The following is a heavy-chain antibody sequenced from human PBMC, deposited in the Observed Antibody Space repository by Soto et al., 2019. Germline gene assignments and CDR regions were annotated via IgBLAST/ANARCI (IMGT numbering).Heavy chain of an antibody. D-gene: IGHD3-3*01. Sequence: SVKVSCKASGGTFSSYAISWVRQAPGQGLEWMGGIIPIFGTANYAQKFQGRVTITADESTSTAYMELSSLRSEDTAVYYCARDRRYDFWSGYFQYNWFDPWGQGTLVTVSS. CDR2: IIPIFGTA. J-gene: IGHJ5*02. CDR3: ARDRRYDFWSGYFQYNWFDP. CDR1: GGTFSSYA. V-gene: IGHV1-69*13.